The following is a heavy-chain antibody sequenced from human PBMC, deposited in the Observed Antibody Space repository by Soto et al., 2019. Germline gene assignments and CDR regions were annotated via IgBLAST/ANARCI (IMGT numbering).Heavy chain of an antibody. Sequence: QVQLVESGGGMAQAGTSLRLSCTGSGFTFNSLSLHWVRQGPDKGLEWVAVASFDGKVTYYADSVKGRFTVSRDISKNTIYLQANSLRPEDTAVYYCAREPYGDSQYFDYWGQGTPVTVSS. V-gene: IGHV3-30*04. J-gene: IGHJ4*02. D-gene: IGHD2-21*02. CDR3: AREPYGDSQYFDY. CDR1: GFTFNSLS. CDR2: ASFDGKVT.